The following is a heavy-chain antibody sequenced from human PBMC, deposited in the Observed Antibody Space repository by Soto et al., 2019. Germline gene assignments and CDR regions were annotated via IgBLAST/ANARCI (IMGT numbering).Heavy chain of an antibody. CDR2: IWHDGSNK. CDR3: AGTQPGDSSGYPGGACDV. J-gene: IGHJ3*01. CDR1: SFTFSDYG. Sequence: QVQLVESGGDVVQPGRSLTLSCAVSSFTFSDYGMQWVRQAPAKGLEWVAVIWHDGSNKKYGDSVKGRFTVSRDDSKNTLYLHMNTLRAEDTAVYYCAGTQPGDSSGYPGGACDVWGQGTMVIVSS. D-gene: IGHD3-22*01. V-gene: IGHV3-33*01.